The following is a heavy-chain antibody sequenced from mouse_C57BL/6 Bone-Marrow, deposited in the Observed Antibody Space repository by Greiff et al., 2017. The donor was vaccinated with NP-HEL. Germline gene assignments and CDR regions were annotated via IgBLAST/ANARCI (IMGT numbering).Heavy chain of an antibody. CDR3: VYGWFAY. CDR2: IRSKSNNYAT. Sequence: EVKLQESGGGLVQPKGSLKLSCAASGFSFNTYAMNWVRQAPGKGLEWVARIRSKSNNYATYYADSVKDRFTISRDDSESMLYLQMNNLKTEDTAMYYCVYGWFAYWGQGTLVTVSA. D-gene: IGHD1-1*02. J-gene: IGHJ3*01. V-gene: IGHV10-1*01. CDR1: GFSFNTYA.